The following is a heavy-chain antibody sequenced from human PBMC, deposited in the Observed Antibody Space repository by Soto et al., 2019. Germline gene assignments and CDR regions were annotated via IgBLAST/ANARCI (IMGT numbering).Heavy chain of an antibody. CDR2: IVGSGAST. V-gene: IGHV3-23*01. CDR3: AKDLQCSGWFGVYEFDY. D-gene: IGHD6-19*01. J-gene: IGHJ4*02. Sequence: EVQLLESGGGLVQPGGSLRLSCAASGFTFSSYAMSWVRQAPGKGLEWVSGIVGSGASTYYADSVKGRFTISRDNSKNTLFLQMNSLRAEDTAVYYCAKDLQCSGWFGVYEFDYWGQGTLVTVSS. CDR1: GFTFSSYA.